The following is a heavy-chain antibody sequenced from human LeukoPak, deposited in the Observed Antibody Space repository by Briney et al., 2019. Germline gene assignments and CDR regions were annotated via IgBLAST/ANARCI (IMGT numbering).Heavy chain of an antibody. V-gene: IGHV3-23*01. D-gene: IGHD3-22*01. Sequence: PGGSLRLSRAASRFTFSSYAMSWVRQAPAKGLEWVSAISGSGDNTYYADSAKGRFTISRDNSKNTLYLQMKSLRAEDTAVYCCAKGLLFTIIVGVNADAFDIWGQGTMVTVTS. CDR2: ISGSGDNT. CDR3: AKGLLFTIIVGVNADAFDI. CDR1: RFTFSSYA. J-gene: IGHJ3*02.